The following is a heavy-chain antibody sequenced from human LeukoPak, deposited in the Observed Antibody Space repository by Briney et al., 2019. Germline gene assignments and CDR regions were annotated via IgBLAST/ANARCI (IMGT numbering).Heavy chain of an antibody. CDR2: ISSSSSTI. Sequence: GGSLTLSCAASGVTFSSYSMNWVCQAPRKGQEWVSYISSSSSTIYYADSVKGRFTISRDNAKNSLYLQMNSLRAEDTAVYYCAKSPWKVPPSDYWGQGTLVTVSS. V-gene: IGHV3-48*04. CDR1: GVTFSSYS. D-gene: IGHD1-1*01. J-gene: IGHJ4*02. CDR3: AKSPWKVPPSDY.